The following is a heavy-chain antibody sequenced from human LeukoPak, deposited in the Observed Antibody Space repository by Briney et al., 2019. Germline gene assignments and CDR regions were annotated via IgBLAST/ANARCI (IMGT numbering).Heavy chain of an antibody. CDR3: ARRFAAVRFDP. D-gene: IGHD3-10*01. CDR1: GGSISSYY. CDR2: IYYSGST. V-gene: IGHV4-59*08. Sequence: PSETLSLTCTVSGGSISSYYWSWIRQPPGKGLEWIGYIYYSGSTNYNPSLKSRVTISVDTSKNQFSLKLSSVTAADTAVYYCARRFAAVRFDPWGQGTLVTVSS. J-gene: IGHJ5*02.